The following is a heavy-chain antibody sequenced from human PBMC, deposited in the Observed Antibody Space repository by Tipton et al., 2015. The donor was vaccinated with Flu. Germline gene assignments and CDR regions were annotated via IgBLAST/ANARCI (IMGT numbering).Heavy chain of an antibody. D-gene: IGHD1-26*01. J-gene: IGHJ3*02. CDR1: GGSISSGSHY. Sequence: TLSLTCTVSGGSISSGSHYWSWIRQPAGRGLEWIGHLYTSGSTNYSPSLQSRVTMSVDTAKNQFSLKLVSVTATDTALYYCARTRSGNYLDDAFDIWGKGTLVTVSS. CDR2: LYTSGST. CDR3: ARTRSGNYLDDAFDI. V-gene: IGHV4-61*09.